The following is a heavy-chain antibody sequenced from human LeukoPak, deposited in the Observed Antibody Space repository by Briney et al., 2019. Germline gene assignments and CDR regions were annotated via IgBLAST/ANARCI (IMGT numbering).Heavy chain of an antibody. D-gene: IGHD6-19*01. CDR1: GFTFSSYS. CDR3: ARDWMGSGWYAFDI. V-gene: IGHV3-21*01. CDR2: IRSSSSYI. Sequence: GGSLRLSCAASGFTFSSYSMNWVRQAPGKGLEWVSSIRSSSSYIYYADSVKGRFTISRDNAKNSLYLQMNSLRAEDTALYYCARDWMGSGWYAFDIWGQGTMVTVSS. J-gene: IGHJ3*02.